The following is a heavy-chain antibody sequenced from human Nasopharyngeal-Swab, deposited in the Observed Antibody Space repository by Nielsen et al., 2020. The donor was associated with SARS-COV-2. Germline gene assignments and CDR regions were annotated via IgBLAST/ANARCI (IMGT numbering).Heavy chain of an antibody. CDR1: GFIFSNYW. CDR3: AREDGTHDYLWGSYRYSPLYRYFDL. V-gene: IGHV3-7*01. Sequence: GGSLRLSCAASGFIFSNYWMTWVRQAPGKGLEWVANIKQDGSEKFYVDSVKGRFSISRDNAKNSLYLQMNSLRAEDTAVYYCAREDGTHDYLWGSYRYSPLYRYFDLWGRGTLVTVSS. CDR2: IKQDGSEK. D-gene: IGHD3-16*02. J-gene: IGHJ2*01.